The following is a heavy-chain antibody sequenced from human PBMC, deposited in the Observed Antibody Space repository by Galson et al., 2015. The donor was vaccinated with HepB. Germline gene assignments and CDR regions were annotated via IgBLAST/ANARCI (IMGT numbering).Heavy chain of an antibody. J-gene: IGHJ4*02. V-gene: IGHV3-11*01. CDR2: ISRTGTTI. D-gene: IGHD1-14*01. CDR3: VRDITLPGSFYYFDS. CDR1: GFIFSDYY. Sequence: SLRLSCAASGFIFSDYYMSWIRQAPGKGLEWISHISRTGTTIFYSDSVEGRFTVSRDNTKNSLYLRMNSLRDDDTAAYYCVRDITLPGSFYYFDSWGQGTLVTVSS.